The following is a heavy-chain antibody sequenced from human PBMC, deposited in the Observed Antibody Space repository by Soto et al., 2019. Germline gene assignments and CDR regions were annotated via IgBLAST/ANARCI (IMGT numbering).Heavy chain of an antibody. CDR2: ISSSSSYT. D-gene: IGHD6-19*01. CDR1: GFTFSDYY. CDR3: ARPRLKQWPNPSYY. J-gene: IGHJ4*02. Sequence: GGSLRLSCAASGFTFSDYYMSWIRQAPGKGLEWASYISSSSSYTNYADSVKGRFTISRDNAKNSLYLQMNSLRAEDTAVYYCARPRLKQWPNPSYYWGQGTLVTVSS. V-gene: IGHV3-11*06.